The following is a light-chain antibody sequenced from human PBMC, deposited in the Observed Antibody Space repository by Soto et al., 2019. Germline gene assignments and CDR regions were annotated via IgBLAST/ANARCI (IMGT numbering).Light chain of an antibody. J-gene: IGKJ1*01. Sequence: EVVMTQSPGTLSLSPGERATLSGRASQSVSSSLAWYQQKPGQAPRLLIYGASSRATGIPDRFSGSGSGTDFTLTISRLEPEDFAVYYCQQYGSSPRTFGQGTKVDIK. CDR1: QSVSSS. CDR2: GAS. CDR3: QQYGSSPRT. V-gene: IGKV3-20*01.